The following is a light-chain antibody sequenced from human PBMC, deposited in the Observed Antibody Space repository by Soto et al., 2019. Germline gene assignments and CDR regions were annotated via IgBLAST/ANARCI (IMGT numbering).Light chain of an antibody. V-gene: IGLV2-14*01. J-gene: IGLJ1*01. CDR2: EVS. CDR1: SSDVGRYIY. Sequence: QSVLTQPASVSGSPGQSITISCTGTSSDVGRYIYVSWYQKHPGKAPKLIISEVSKRPSGVSDRFSGSKSGNTASLTISGLQAEDEADYYCSSYALRTTFVFGTGTKVTVL. CDR3: SSYALRTTFV.